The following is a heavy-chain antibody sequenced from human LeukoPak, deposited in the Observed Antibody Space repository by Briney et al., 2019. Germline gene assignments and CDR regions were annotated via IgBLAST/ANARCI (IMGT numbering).Heavy chain of an antibody. CDR2: ISAYNGNT. D-gene: IGHD2-2*01. Sequence: ASVKVSCKASGYTFTGDYIHWVRQAPGQGLEWMGWISAYNGNTNYAQKLQGRVTMTTDTSTSTAYMELRSLRSDDTAVYYCARDCSSTSCYGSYYYGMDVWGQGTTVTVSS. CDR1: GYTFTGDY. CDR3: ARDCSSTSCYGSYYYGMDV. V-gene: IGHV1-18*04. J-gene: IGHJ6*02.